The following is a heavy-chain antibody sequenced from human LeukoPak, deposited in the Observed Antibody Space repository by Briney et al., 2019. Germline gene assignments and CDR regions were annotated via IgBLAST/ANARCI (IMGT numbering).Heavy chain of an antibody. CDR1: GFTFSSYA. CDR2: ISYDGSNK. J-gene: IGHJ4*02. V-gene: IGHV3-30-3*01. D-gene: IGHD1/OR15-1a*01. Sequence: GVSLRLSCAASGFTFSSYAMHWVRQPPGKGLEWVAVISYDGSNKYYADSVKGRFTISRDNSKNTLYLQMNSLRAEDTAVYYCAKVNNYDDYWGQGTLVTVSS. CDR3: AKVNNYDDY.